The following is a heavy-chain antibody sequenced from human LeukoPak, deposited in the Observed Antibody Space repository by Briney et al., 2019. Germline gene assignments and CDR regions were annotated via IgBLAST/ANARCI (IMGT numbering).Heavy chain of an antibody. CDR2: ISGSGGNT. CDR1: GFTFSSYA. CDR3: ARETYHGY. D-gene: IGHD2-2*01. J-gene: IGHJ4*02. Sequence: GGSLRLSCAASGFTFSSYAMSWVRQAPGKGLEWVSAISGSGGNTYYADSVKGRFTISRDNAKNSLYLQMNSLRDEDTAVYYCARETYHGYWGQGTLVTVSS. V-gene: IGHV3-23*01.